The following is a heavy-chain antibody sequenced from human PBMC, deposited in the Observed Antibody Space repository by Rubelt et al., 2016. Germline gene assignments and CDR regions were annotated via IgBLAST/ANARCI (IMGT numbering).Heavy chain of an antibody. Sequence: LVKPSETLSLSCTVSGGSISSASWSWIRRPPGKGLEWIGCIYYSGNRKYNPSLRGRVTISEDKSKNQVSLKLASVTAAATAVYFCARGGYGSQESVDEFDIWGQGTMVTISS. CDR1: GGSISSAS. CDR2: IYYSGNR. CDR3: ARGGYGSQESVDEFDI. V-gene: IGHV4-59*08. D-gene: IGHD4-17*01. J-gene: IGHJ3*02.